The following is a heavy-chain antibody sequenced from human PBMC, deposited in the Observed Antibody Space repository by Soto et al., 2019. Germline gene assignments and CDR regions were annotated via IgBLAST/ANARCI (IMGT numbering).Heavy chain of an antibody. CDR3: ARLATRYYFDY. D-gene: IGHD1-1*01. V-gene: IGHV4-59*01. CDR1: GGSFSGYI. CDR2: IYYSGST. Sequence: SETLSLTCAVSGGSFSGYIWTWIRQTPGKGLEWIGYIYYSGSTNYNPSLKSRVTISVDTSKNQFSLKMSSVTAADTAVYYCARLATRYYFDYWGHGTLVTVSS. J-gene: IGHJ4*01.